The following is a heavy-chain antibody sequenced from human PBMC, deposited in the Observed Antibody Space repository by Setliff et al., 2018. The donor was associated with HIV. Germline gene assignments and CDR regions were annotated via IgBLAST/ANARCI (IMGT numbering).Heavy chain of an antibody. CDR3: VRGGSWGII. D-gene: IGHD3-16*01. CDR1: GYSLTSGYY. CDR2: VTHSGST. Sequence: SETLSLTCGVSGYSLTSGYYWTFIRQSPGKGLEWIGEVTHSGSTTYDPSLKSRITISLDTSKNQFSLNLSSVTAADTAVYYCVRGGSWGIIWGQGTVVTVSS. J-gene: IGHJ3*02. V-gene: IGHV4-34*01.